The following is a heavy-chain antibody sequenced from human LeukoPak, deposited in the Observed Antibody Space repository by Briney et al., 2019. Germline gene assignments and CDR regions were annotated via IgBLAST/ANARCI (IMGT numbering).Heavy chain of an antibody. J-gene: IGHJ6*03. Sequence: SETLSLTCAVCGGSFSGYYWSWIRQPPGKGLEWIGEINHSGSTNYNPSLKSRVTISVDTSKNQFSLKLSSVTAADTTVYYCARVRGLRPYYYYMDVWGKGTTVTVSS. CDR1: GGSFSGYY. CDR3: ARVRGLRPYYYYMDV. V-gene: IGHV4-34*01. D-gene: IGHD5-12*01. CDR2: INHSGST.